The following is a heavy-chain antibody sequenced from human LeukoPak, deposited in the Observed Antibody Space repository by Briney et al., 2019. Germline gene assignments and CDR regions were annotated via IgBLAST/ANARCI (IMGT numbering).Heavy chain of an antibody. CDR3: AKQAPPSGYFDYAQFDP. J-gene: IGHJ5*02. V-gene: IGHV3-23*01. CDR2: ISGSGTST. D-gene: IGHD3-9*01. Sequence: GGSLRLSCAASGFTFSSYAMNWVRQAPGEGLEWVSVISGSGTSTYYADSVKGRFTISRDNSKSTLYLQMNSLRAEDTAVYYCAKQAPPSGYFDYAQFDPWGQGTLVTVSS. CDR1: GFTFSSYA.